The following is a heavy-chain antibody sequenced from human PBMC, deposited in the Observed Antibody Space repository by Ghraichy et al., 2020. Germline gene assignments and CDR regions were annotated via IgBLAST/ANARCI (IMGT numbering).Heavy chain of an antibody. D-gene: IGHD1-14*01. CDR1: GGSISSSNW. CDR2: IYHSGST. Sequence: SETLSLTCAVSGGSISSSNWCSWVRQPPRKGLEWIGEIYHSGSTNYNPSLKSRVTISVDKSKNQFSLKLSSVTAADTAVYYCARARTPGVYYYYYGMDVWGQGTTVTVSS. V-gene: IGHV4-4*02. CDR3: ARARTPGVYYYYYGMDV. J-gene: IGHJ6*02.